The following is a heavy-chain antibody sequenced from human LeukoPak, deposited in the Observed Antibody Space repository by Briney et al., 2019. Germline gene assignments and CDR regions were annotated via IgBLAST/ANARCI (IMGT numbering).Heavy chain of an antibody. CDR2: IYSGGST. D-gene: IGHD2-2*02. CDR1: GFTVSSNY. V-gene: IGHV3-53*01. CDR3: AKGKDCSTGSCYTKYYYMDV. J-gene: IGHJ6*03. Sequence: GGSLRLSCAASGFTVSSNYMSWVRQAPGKGLEWVSVIYSGGSTYYAHSVKGRLTMSRDNSKNTLYLQMNSLRAEDTALYYCAKGKDCSTGSCYTKYYYMDVWGKGTMVTVS.